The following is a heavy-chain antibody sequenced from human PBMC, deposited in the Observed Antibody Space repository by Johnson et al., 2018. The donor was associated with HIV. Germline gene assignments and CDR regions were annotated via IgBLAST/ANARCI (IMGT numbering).Heavy chain of an antibody. CDR2: ISYDGSNK. Sequence: QVQLVESGGGVVQPGRSLRLSCAASGFTFSSYGMHWVRQAPGKGLEWVAVISYDGSNKYYAAPVKGRFTISRDDSKDTLYLQMNSLKTEDTGFYYCTTGRRSGRRVDAFDIWGQGTFVTIAS. V-gene: IGHV3-30*19. D-gene: IGHD1-14*01. J-gene: IGHJ3*02. CDR3: TTGRRSGRRVDAFDI. CDR1: GFTFSSYG.